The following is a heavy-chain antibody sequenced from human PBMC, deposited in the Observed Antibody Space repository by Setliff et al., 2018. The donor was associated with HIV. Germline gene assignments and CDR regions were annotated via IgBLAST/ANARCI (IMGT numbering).Heavy chain of an antibody. V-gene: IGHV2-5*02. CDR2: LYWDDDK. J-gene: IGHJ5*02. Sequence: SGPTLVNPTQTLTLTCTFSGFSLSTSGVGVGWIRQPPGKALEWLALLYWDDDKRYSPSLKSRLTITKDTSKNQVVLTMNNMDPVDTATYYCAHSPSEYSSPNCFDPWGQGTLVTVSS. CDR1: GFSLSTSGVG. D-gene: IGHD6-6*01. CDR3: AHSPSEYSSPNCFDP.